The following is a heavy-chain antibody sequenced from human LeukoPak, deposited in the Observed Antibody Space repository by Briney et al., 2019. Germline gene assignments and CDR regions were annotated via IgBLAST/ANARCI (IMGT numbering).Heavy chain of an antibody. J-gene: IGHJ6*03. D-gene: IGHD6-13*01. CDR2: ISSSSSYI. Sequence: GGSLRLSCAASGFTFSSYSMNWVRQAPGKGLEWVSSISSSSSYIYYADSVKGRFTISRDNAKTSLYLQMNSLRAEDTAVYYCARDWGKRSSSFPYYYYYYMDVWGKGTTVTASS. CDR3: ARDWGKRSSSFPYYYYYYMDV. V-gene: IGHV3-21*01. CDR1: GFTFSSYS.